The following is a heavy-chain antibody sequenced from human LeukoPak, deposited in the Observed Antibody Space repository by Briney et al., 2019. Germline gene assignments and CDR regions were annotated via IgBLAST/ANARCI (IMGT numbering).Heavy chain of an antibody. D-gene: IGHD6-13*01. J-gene: IGHJ4*02. CDR1: GFTFDDYG. CDR3: AKDYGYSSSWYDY. V-gene: IGHV3-9*01. CDR2: ISWNSASV. Sequence: PGRSLRLSCEASGFTFDDYGMHWVRQASGKGLEWVSSISWNSASVGYVDSAKGRFTISRDNAKKTLYLQMNSLRAEDTALYYCAKDYGYSSSWYDYWGQGTLVTVSS.